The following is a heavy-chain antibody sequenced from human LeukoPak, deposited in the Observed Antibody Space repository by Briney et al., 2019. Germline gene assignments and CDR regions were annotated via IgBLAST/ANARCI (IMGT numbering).Heavy chain of an antibody. CDR2: ISYDGSNK. CDR1: GFTFSSYG. Sequence: GRSLRLSCAASGFTFSSYGMHWVRQAPGKGLEWVAVISYDGSNKYYADSVKGRFTISRDNSKNTLYLQMNSLRAEDTAVYYCAKDPRGYSYGQFDYWGQGTLATVSS. D-gene: IGHD5-18*01. V-gene: IGHV3-30*18. J-gene: IGHJ4*02. CDR3: AKDPRGYSYGQFDY.